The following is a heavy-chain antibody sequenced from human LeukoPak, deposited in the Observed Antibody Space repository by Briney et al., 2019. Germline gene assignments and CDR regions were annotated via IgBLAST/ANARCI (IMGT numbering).Heavy chain of an antibody. CDR2: MNPNSGNT. Sequence: ASVKVSCKASGYTFTSYDIKWVRQATGQGLEWMGWMNPNSGNTGYAQKFQGRVTMTRNTSISTAYMELSSLRSEDTAVYYCARGLYYYYGMDVWGQGTTVTVSS. V-gene: IGHV1-8*01. J-gene: IGHJ6*02. CDR3: ARGLYYYYGMDV. CDR1: GYTFTSYD.